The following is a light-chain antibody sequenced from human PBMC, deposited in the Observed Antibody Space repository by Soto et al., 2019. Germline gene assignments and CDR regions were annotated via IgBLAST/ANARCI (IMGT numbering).Light chain of an antibody. CDR3: QQYESSSSWT. V-gene: IGKV1-5*01. CDR2: DAS. J-gene: IGKJ1*01. Sequence: TQSPGTLSASVGDRVTITCRASQSVSSYLAWYQQKPGKAPKLLIYDASSLEGGVPSRFSGSRSGTEFTLTISSLQPDDFATYYCQQYESSSSWTFGQGTKVEI. CDR1: QSVSSY.